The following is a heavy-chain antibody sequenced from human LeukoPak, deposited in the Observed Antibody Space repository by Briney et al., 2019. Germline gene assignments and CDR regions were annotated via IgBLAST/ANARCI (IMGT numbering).Heavy chain of an antibody. D-gene: IGHD4-23*01. CDR1: GGSISSSNW. Sequence: SETLSLTCAVSGGSISSSNWWSWVRQPPGKGLEWIGEIDHSGSTIYNPSLKSRVTISVGKSKNQFSLKLSSVTAADTAVYYCAKNGGNSDFDYWGQGILVTVSS. V-gene: IGHV4-4*02. CDR3: AKNGGNSDFDY. J-gene: IGHJ4*02. CDR2: IDHSGST.